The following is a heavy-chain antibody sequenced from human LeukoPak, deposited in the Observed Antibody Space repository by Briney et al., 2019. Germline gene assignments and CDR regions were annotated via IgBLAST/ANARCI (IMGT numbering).Heavy chain of an antibody. J-gene: IGHJ5*02. Sequence: SETLSLTCTVSGGSISSSSYYWGWIRQPPGKGLEWIGSIYYSGSTYYNPCLKSRVSISVDTSNNQFSLKLSSVTAADTAVYYCARGVRPYSSSWYGEDWFDPWGQGTLVTVSS. D-gene: IGHD6-13*01. V-gene: IGHV4-39*01. CDR3: ARGVRPYSSSWYGEDWFDP. CDR2: IYYSGST. CDR1: GGSISSSSYY.